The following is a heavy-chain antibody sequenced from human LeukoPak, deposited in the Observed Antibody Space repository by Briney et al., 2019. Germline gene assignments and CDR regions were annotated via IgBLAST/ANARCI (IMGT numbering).Heavy chain of an antibody. CDR2: IYTTGST. J-gene: IGHJ4*02. CDR3: ARGSCSSSLFYDY. Sequence: SETLSLTCTVSGGSISSGSYYWSWIRQPAGKGLEWIGRIYTTGSTYYNPSLKSRVTISVDTSRNQFSLKLSSVTAADTAVYYCARGSCSSSLFYDYWGQGTLVTVSS. D-gene: IGHD6-6*01. V-gene: IGHV4-61*02. CDR1: GGSISSGSYY.